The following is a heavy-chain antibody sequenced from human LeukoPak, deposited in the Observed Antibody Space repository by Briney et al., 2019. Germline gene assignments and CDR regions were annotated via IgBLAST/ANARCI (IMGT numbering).Heavy chain of an antibody. CDR2: IYYSGST. V-gene: IGHV4-59*01. J-gene: IGHJ6*03. Sequence: PSETLSLTCTVSGGSISSYYWSWIRQPPGKGLEWIGYIYYSGSTNYNPSLKSRVAISVDTSKNQFSLKLSSVTAADTAVYYCARTTEGGYTYGYFYYYYMDVWGKGTTVTISS. CDR1: GGSISSYY. D-gene: IGHD5-18*01. CDR3: ARTTEGGYTYGYFYYYYMDV.